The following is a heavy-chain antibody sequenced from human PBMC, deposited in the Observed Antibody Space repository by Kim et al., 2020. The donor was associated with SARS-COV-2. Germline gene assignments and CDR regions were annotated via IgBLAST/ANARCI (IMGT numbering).Heavy chain of an antibody. CDR1: GFTFSSHW. J-gene: IGHJ4*02. CDR3: ARRQFTSGWYYFDY. D-gene: IGHD6-19*01. Sequence: GGSLRLSCAASGFTFSSHWMHWVRQAPGKGLVWVSRINSDGTTTSYGDSVKGRFTISRDNAKNTLYLQINSLTAEDTAVYYCARRQFTSGWYYFDYWGQG. CDR2: INSDGTTT. V-gene: IGHV3-74*01.